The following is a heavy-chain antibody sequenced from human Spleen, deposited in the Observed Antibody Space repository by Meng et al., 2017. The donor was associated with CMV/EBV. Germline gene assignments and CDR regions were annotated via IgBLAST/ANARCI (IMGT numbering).Heavy chain of an antibody. V-gene: IGHV3-23*01. Sequence: GGSLRLSCAASGFTFSSYAMSWVRQAPGKGLEWVSAISGSGGSTYYADSVKGRFTVFRDNAKNSLYLQMNSLRADDTAVYYCAKDRAGGRSYGMDVWGQGTTVTVSS. CDR1: GFTFSSYA. J-gene: IGHJ6*02. CDR2: ISGSGGST. CDR3: AKDRAGGRSYGMDV. D-gene: IGHD1-26*01.